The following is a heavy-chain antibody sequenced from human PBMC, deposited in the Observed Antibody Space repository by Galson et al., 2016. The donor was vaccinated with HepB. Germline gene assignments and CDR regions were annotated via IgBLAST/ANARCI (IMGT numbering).Heavy chain of an antibody. D-gene: IGHD3-22*01. Sequence: SLRLSCAASGFTFTTYDMHWVRQAPGKGLEWVAVMSYDGTNRLYADSVRGRFTISRDNSKNTLYLLMTSLRPEDTAIYYCTRDPSGNYYPNWFDPWGQGTLVTVSS. CDR1: GFTFTTYD. V-gene: IGHV3-30-3*01. J-gene: IGHJ5*02. CDR2: MSYDGTNR. CDR3: TRDPSGNYYPNWFDP.